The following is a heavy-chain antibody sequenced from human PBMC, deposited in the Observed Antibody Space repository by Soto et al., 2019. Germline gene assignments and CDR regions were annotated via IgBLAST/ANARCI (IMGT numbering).Heavy chain of an antibody. CDR1: GASITSRGSY. Sequence: QVQLQESGPGLVKPSQTLSLTCSVSGASITSRGSYWTWIRQPPGKGLEWIGHISYSGNTFYNSSLQRRLTISVDKSKNPFSLKKTSVAGPDPAVDFFARETILPSGRYYYYHMDVWGQGTTVPVSS. CDR3: ARETILPSGRYYYYHMDV. D-gene: IGHD3-3*01. J-gene: IGHJ6*02. CDR2: ISYSGNT. V-gene: IGHV4-30-4*01.